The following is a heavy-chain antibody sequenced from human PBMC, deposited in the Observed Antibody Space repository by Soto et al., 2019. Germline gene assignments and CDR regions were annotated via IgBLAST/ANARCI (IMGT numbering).Heavy chain of an antibody. Sequence: SETLSLTCTVSGGSISRYYWSWVRHSPGKGLEWIVYIYYSGTTNYNPSLRSRVTISVDTSNNQFSLRLTSVTAADTAVYYCSRAPSAYSRGYGMDVWGQGTTVTVSS. D-gene: IGHD5-18*01. V-gene: IGHV4-59*01. CDR2: IYYSGTT. CDR3: SRAPSAYSRGYGMDV. J-gene: IGHJ6*02. CDR1: GGSISRYY.